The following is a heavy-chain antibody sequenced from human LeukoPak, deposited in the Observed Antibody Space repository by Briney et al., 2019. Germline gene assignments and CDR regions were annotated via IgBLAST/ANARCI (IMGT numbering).Heavy chain of an antibody. Sequence: SETLSLTCAVSGDSISNRNSYWGWIRQPPGKGLEWIGSIYYSGSTHYTSSLKSRVTISADTSKNQFSLKLSSVTAADTAVYYRARRVSYSYGPYFDYWGPGTLVTVSS. CDR3: ARRVSYSYGPYFDY. D-gene: IGHD5-18*01. V-gene: IGHV4-39*01. CDR1: GDSISNRNSY. CDR2: IYYSGST. J-gene: IGHJ4*02.